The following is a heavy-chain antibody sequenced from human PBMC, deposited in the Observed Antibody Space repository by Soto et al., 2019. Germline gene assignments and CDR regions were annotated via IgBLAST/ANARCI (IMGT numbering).Heavy chain of an antibody. V-gene: IGHV4-59*01. CDR2: IYYTGST. CDR3: ARESPGAGYFDY. J-gene: IGHJ4*02. Sequence: SETLSLTCTGSGGSISGYYWFWMRQSPGKGLEYIGHIYYTGSTNYNPSLKSRVTISVDTSKNHFSLKLSSVTAADTAVYYCARESPGAGYFDYWGQGTLVTVSS. CDR1: GGSISGYY. D-gene: IGHD6-13*01.